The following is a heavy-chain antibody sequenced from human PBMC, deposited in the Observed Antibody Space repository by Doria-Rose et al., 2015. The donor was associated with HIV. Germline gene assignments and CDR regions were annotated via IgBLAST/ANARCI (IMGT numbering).Heavy chain of an antibody. CDR2: IFYTGST. V-gene: IGHV4-59*01. D-gene: IGHD1-26*01. CDR3: ARVLSGTYDY. J-gene: IGHJ4*02. CDR1: GGSISHYY. Sequence: QVQLQQWGPGLVKPSKTLSLTCSVSGGSISHYYWRWIRQPPGKGLEYIGDIFYTGSTNYSPYLKSRVSISIDTSKNKFSLRLSSVTAADTAVYYCARVLSGTYDYWGQGTLVTVSS.